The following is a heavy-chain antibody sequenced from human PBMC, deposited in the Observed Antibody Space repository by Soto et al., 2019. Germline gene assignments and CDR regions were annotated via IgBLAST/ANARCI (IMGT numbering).Heavy chain of an antibody. V-gene: IGHV3-11*01. CDR1: GFTFSDYY. Sequence: PGGSLRLSCAASGFTFSDYYMSWIRQAPGKGLEWVSYISSSSSTKYYADSEKGRFTISRDNAQNSLYQQMNSLRAEDTAVFYCARTMVRGVMTLQHYYYMDVWGKGTTVTVSS. CDR3: ARTMVRGVMTLQHYYYMDV. CDR2: ISSSSSTK. D-gene: IGHD3-10*01. J-gene: IGHJ6*03.